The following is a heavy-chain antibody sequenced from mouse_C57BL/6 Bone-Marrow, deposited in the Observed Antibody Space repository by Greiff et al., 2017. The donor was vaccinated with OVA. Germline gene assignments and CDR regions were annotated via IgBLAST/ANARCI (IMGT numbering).Heavy chain of an antibody. CDR3: ATFTTVVATNFDY. J-gene: IGHJ2*01. CDR1: GYTFTSYW. CDR2: IYPGSGST. D-gene: IGHD1-1*01. Sequence: VQLQQPGAELVKPGASVKMSCKASGYTFTSYWITWVKQRPGQGLEWIGDIYPGSGSTNYNEKFKSKATLTVDTSSSTAYMQLSSLTSEDSAVYYCATFTTVVATNFDYWGQGTTLTVSS. V-gene: IGHV1-55*01.